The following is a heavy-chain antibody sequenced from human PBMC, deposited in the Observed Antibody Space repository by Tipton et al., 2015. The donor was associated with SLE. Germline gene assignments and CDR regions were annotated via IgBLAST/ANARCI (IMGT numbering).Heavy chain of an antibody. CDR1: GFTFSSYA. D-gene: IGHD1-26*01. CDR2: ISYDGSNK. V-gene: IGHV3-30-3*01. J-gene: IGHJ4*02. CDR3: AKALVTATRYFDS. Sequence: RSLRLSCAASGFTFSSYAMHWVRQAPGKGLEWVAVISYDGSNKYYADSVKGRFTISRDNFKNTLYLQMISLRVEDTAIYYCAKALVTATRYFDSWGQGTLVTVSS.